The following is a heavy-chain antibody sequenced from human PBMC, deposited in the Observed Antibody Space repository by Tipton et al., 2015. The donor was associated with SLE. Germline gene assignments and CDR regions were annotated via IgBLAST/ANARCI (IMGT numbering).Heavy chain of an antibody. CDR2: IYTSGST. V-gene: IGHV4-61*09. CDR1: GGSISSGGYY. J-gene: IGHJ3*02. CDR3: ARSSGGAFDI. D-gene: IGHD3-16*01. Sequence: TLSLTCTVSGGSISSGGYYWSWIRQPAGKGLEWIGYIYTSGSTNYNPSLKSRVTISVDTSKNQFSLKLSSVTAADTAVYYCARSSGGAFDIWGQGTMVTVSS.